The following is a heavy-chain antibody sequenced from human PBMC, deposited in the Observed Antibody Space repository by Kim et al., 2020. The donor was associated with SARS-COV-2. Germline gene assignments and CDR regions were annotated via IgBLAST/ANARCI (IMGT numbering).Heavy chain of an antibody. D-gene: IGHD3-10*01. CDR2: TT. Sequence: TTDYAAPVKGRFTISRDDSKNTLYLQMNSLKTEDTAVYYCSLWFGEPLDYWGQGTLVTVSS. J-gene: IGHJ4*02. CDR3: SLWFGEPLDY. V-gene: IGHV3-15*01.